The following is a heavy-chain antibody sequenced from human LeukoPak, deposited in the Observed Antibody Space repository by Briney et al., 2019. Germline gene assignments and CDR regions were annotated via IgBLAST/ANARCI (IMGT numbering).Heavy chain of an antibody. V-gene: IGHV4-59*08. J-gene: IGHJ4*02. CDR3: ARHDYGDYGFDY. D-gene: IGHD4-17*01. CDR1: GGSFSNFN. CDR2: VYSSGST. Sequence: SETLSLTCTISGGSFSNFNWNWIRQTPGKGLEWIGYVYSSGSTDYNPSLKSRVTISVDTSKNQFSLRLNSVTATDTAVYYCARHDYGDYGFDYWGQGTLVTVSS.